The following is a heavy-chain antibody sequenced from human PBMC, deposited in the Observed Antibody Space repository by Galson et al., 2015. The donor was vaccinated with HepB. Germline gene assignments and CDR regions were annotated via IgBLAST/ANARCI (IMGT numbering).Heavy chain of an antibody. J-gene: IGHJ3*01. CDR3: ATYQGAVGATSAFDL. Sequence: SVKVSCKVSGYTLSELSMHWVRQAPGRGLEWMGGFDPEDGETIYAQKFQGRVSMTEDTSTDTAYMVLSFLRSDDTAVYYCATYQGAVGATSAFDLWGQGTMVTVSS. CDR2: FDPEDGET. D-gene: IGHD1-26*01. CDR1: GYTLSELS. V-gene: IGHV1-24*01.